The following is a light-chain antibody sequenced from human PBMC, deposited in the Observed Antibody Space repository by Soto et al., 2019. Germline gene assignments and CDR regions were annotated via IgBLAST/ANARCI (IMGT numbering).Light chain of an antibody. V-gene: IGKV4-1*01. Sequence: DIVMTQSPDSLAVSLGERATINCKSSQSVLYSSNNKNYLSWYQQKTGQPPKVLIYWASTRESGVPDRFSGSGSGTDFTLTINSLQAEDVAVYYCQQYHSNPITFGQGTRLEIK. CDR2: WAS. CDR1: QSVLYSSNNKNY. CDR3: QQYHSNPIT. J-gene: IGKJ5*01.